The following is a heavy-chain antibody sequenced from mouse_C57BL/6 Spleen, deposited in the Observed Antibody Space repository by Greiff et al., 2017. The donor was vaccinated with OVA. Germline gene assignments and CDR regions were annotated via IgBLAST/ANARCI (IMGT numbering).Heavy chain of an antibody. CDR1: GYSITSGYY. CDR2: ISYDGSN. Sequence: DVQLQESGPGLVKPSQSLSLTCSVTGYSITSGYYWNWIRQFPGNKLEWMGYISYDGSNNYNPSLKNRISITRDTSKNQFFLKLNSVTTEDTATYYCARDGFYSNYPFDYWRQGTTLTVSS. D-gene: IGHD2-5*01. CDR3: ARDGFYSNYPFDY. J-gene: IGHJ2*01. V-gene: IGHV3-6*01.